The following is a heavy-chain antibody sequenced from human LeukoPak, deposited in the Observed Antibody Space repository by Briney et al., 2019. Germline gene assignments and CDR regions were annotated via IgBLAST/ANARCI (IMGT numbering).Heavy chain of an antibody. CDR1: GSTFTGYY. D-gene: IGHD3-3*01. J-gene: IGHJ3*02. Sequence: ASVKVSCKASGSTFTGYYMHWVRQAPGQGLEWMGWVNSYIGVTDYAQKFEGRVTMTRDTSISTDYMELSRLTSDDTAVYYCASITVFGVSPTQGAFDIWGQGTMVTVSP. V-gene: IGHV1-2*02. CDR2: VNSYIGVT. CDR3: ASITVFGVSPTQGAFDI.